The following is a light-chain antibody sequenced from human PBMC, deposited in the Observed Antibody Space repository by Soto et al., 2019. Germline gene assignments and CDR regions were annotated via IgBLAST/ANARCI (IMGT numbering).Light chain of an antibody. Sequence: EIVLSQSPATLSLSPGERATLSCRASQSVSSYLAWYQQKPGQAPRLLIYDASNRATGIPARFSGSGSGTDFTLTISSLEPEDFAVYYCQQRSNWPRWTFGQGTKVKIK. V-gene: IGKV3-11*01. J-gene: IGKJ1*01. CDR1: QSVSSY. CDR2: DAS. CDR3: QQRSNWPRWT.